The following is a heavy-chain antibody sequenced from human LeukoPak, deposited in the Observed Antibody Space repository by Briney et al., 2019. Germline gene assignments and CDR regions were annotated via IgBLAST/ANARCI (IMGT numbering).Heavy chain of an antibody. D-gene: IGHD6-19*01. J-gene: IGHJ4*02. CDR2: IYYSGST. Sequence: SETLSLTCTVSGGSISSYYWSWIRQPPGKGLEWIGYIYYSGSTNYNPSLKSRVTISVDTSKNQFSLKLSSVTAADTAVYYCARGWGSGWYSGVLFDYWGQGTLVTVSS. CDR3: ARGWGSGWYSGVLFDY. CDR1: GGSISSYY. V-gene: IGHV4-59*01.